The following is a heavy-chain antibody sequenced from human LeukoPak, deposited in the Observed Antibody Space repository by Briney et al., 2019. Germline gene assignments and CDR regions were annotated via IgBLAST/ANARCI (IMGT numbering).Heavy chain of an antibody. CDR1: GFTFSSYS. V-gene: IGHV3-21*01. J-gene: IGHJ3*02. CDR2: ISSSSSYI. Sequence: GGSLRLSCAASGFTFSSYSMNWVRQAPGKGLEWVSSISSSSSYIYYADSVKGRFTISRDNAKNSLYLQMNSVRAEDTAVYYCARDDGGLGGEPQAFDIWGQGTMVTVSS. D-gene: IGHD3-16*01. CDR3: ARDDGGLGGEPQAFDI.